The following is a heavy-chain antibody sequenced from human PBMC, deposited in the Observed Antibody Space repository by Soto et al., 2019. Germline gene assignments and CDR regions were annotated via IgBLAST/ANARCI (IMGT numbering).Heavy chain of an antibody. Sequence: EVQLLESGGGLVQPGGSLRLSCAVSGFTFSSHAMSWVRQAPGKGLECVSSITGSGGSTYYADSVKGRFTISRDKSKNTPYLQMNSLRGEDTAVYYCAKDLQFSGWLSAQTFDYWGQGPQVTVSS. CDR2: ITGSGGST. CDR1: GFTFSSHA. D-gene: IGHD6-19*01. CDR3: AKDLQFSGWLSAQTFDY. V-gene: IGHV3-23*01. J-gene: IGHJ4*02.